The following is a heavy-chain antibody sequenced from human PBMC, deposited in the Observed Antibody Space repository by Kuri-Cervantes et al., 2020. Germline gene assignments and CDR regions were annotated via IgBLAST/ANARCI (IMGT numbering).Heavy chain of an antibody. J-gene: IGHJ6*02. V-gene: IGHV3-30*18. CDR3: AKDWYYYDSSGYYWGLYYYYYGMDV. D-gene: IGHD3-22*01. CDR2: ISYDGSNN. CDR1: GFTFSSYG. Sequence: GESLKISCAASGFTFSSYGMHWVRQAPGKGLEWVAVISYDGSNNYYADSVKGRFTISRDNSKNTLYLQMNSLRAEDTAVYYCAKDWYYYDSSGYYWGLYYYYYGMDVWGQGTTVTVSS.